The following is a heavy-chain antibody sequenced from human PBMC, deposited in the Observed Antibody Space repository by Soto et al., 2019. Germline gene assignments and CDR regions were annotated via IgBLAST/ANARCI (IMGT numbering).Heavy chain of an antibody. CDR2: IYYSGST. D-gene: IGHD4-17*01. CDR1: GGSISSGGYY. Sequence: QVQLQESGPGLVKPSQTLSLTCTVSGGSISSGGYYWSWIRQHPGKGLEWIGYIYYSGSTYYNPSLKSRVTLSVDTSKNQFSLKLSSVTAADTAVYYCAGTDLNYGGNPHFDYWGQGTLVTVSS. J-gene: IGHJ4*02. CDR3: AGTDLNYGGNPHFDY. V-gene: IGHV4-31*03.